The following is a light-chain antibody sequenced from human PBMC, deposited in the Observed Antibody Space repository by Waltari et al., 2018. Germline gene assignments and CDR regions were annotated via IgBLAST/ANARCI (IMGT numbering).Light chain of an antibody. J-gene: IGLJ3*02. CDR1: GSNIGNNY. CDR3: ATWDSSLSGV. Sequence: QSVLTQPPSVSAAPGPKVTLSCSGSGSNIGNNYVSWYQQLPGTAPKLLIYENNKRPSGIPDRFSASKSGTSATLGITGLQTGDEADYYCATWDSSLSGVFGGGTKLTVL. V-gene: IGLV1-51*02. CDR2: ENN.